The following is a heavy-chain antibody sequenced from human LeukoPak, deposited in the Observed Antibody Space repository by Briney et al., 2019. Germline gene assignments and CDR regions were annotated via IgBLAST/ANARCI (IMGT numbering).Heavy chain of an antibody. V-gene: IGHV3-74*01. CDR2: VKSDGSNP. J-gene: IGHJ4*02. CDR3: ARDIVSGSGSLDY. CDR1: RFSFSNYW. Sequence: GGSLRLSCAASRFSFSNYWMHWVRQAPGKGLVWVSRVKSDGSNPSYADSVKGRFTISRDNAENMLYLQMDTLGAEDTAVYYCARDIVSGSGSLDYWGQGTLVTVSS. D-gene: IGHD3-10*01.